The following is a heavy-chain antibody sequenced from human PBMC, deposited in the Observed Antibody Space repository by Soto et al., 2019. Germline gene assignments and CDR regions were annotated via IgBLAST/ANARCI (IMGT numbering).Heavy chain of an antibody. CDR3: ARGPVGRDTAMVAYYYYYGMDV. CDR2: INHSGST. Sequence: PSETLSLTCAVYGGSFSGDYWSWIGQPPGKGLEWIGEINHSGSTNYNPSLKSRVTISVDTSKNQFSLKLSSVTAADTAVYYCARGPVGRDTAMVAYYYYYGMDVWGPGTTVTVSS. D-gene: IGHD5-18*01. J-gene: IGHJ6*02. V-gene: IGHV4-34*01. CDR1: GGSFSGDY.